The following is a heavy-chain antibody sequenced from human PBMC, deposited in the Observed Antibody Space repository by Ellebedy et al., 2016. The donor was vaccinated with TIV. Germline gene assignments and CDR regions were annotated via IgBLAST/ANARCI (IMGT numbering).Heavy chain of an antibody. J-gene: IGHJ6*02. CDR3: ASSSSSWYDSPRGVHPYYYYYGMDV. Sequence: AASVKVSCKASGYTFTSYGISWVRQAPGQGLEWMGWISAYNGNPNYAQKLQGRVTMTTDTSTSTAYMELRSLRSEDTAVYYCASSSSSWYDSPRGVHPYYYYYGMDVWGQGTTVTVSS. V-gene: IGHV1-18*01. CDR1: GYTFTSYG. CDR2: ISAYNGNP. D-gene: IGHD6-13*01.